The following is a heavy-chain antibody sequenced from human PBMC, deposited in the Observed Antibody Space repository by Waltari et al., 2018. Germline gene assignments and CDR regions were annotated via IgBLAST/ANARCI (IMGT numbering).Heavy chain of an antibody. CDR3: ASLEMATRLIDY. CDR1: GGSISSYY. D-gene: IGHD5-12*01. J-gene: IGHJ4*02. V-gene: IGHV4-59*01. CDR2: IYYSGST. Sequence: QVQLQESGPGLVKPSETLSLTCTVSGGSISSYYWSWIRQPPGKGLEWIGYIYYSGSTNYNPSLKSRVTISVDTSKNQFSLKLSSVTAADTAVYYCASLEMATRLIDYWGQGTLVTVSS.